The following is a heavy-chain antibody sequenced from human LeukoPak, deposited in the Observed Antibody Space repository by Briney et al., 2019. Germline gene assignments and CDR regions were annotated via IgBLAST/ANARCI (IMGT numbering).Heavy chain of an antibody. CDR2: IKQDGSEK. J-gene: IGHJ4*02. CDR3: ARVRGSYCLDY. CDR1: GFTFSSYW. D-gene: IGHD1-26*01. Sequence: GGSLRLSCAASGFTFSSYWMTWVRQAPGNGLEWVANIKQDGSEKYYVDSVKGRFTISRDNAKNSLYLQMNSLRAEDTAVYYCARVRGSYCLDYWGQGTLVTVSS. V-gene: IGHV3-7*01.